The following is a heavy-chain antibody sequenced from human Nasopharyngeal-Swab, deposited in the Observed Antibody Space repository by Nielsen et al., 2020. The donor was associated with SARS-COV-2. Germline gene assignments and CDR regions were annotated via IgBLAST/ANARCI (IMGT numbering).Heavy chain of an antibody. V-gene: IGHV1-69*13. D-gene: IGHD3-22*01. CDR1: GGTFSSYA. CDR3: ARGGGSGYYWGWYYYGMDV. J-gene: IGHJ6*02. Sequence: SVKVSCKASGGTFSSYAISWVRQAPGQGLEWMGGIIPIFGTANYAQKFQGRVTITADESTSTAYMELCSLRSEDTAVYYCARGGGSGYYWGWYYYGMDVWGQGTTVTVSS. CDR2: IIPIFGTA.